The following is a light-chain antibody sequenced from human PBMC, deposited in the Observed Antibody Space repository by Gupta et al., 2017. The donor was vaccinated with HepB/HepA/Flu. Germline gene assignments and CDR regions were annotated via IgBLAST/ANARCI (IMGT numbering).Light chain of an antibody. CDR2: DVS. CDR3: SSHAPSDF. CDR1: SNDIGAYNY. J-gene: IGLJ1*01. Sequence: QSALTQPASVPGSPGQSITISCTGTSNDIGAYNYVSWYQQHPGKAPKLIISDVSNRPSGVSDRFSGSKYGNTASLTISGLQAEDEADYYCSSHAPSDFFGTGTKVSVL. V-gene: IGLV2-14*03.